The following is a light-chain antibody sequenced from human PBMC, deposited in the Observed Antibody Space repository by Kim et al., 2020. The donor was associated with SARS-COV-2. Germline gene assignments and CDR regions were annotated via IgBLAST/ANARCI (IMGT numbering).Light chain of an antibody. CDR2: RND. V-gene: IGLV1-47*01. J-gene: IGLJ1*01. CDR1: ISNIGSHS. CDR3: AARDDTLSGFL. Sequence: GQRFTISCSGSISNIGSHSVYWYQQFPGTAPKLLIYRNDQRPSGVPDRFSGSKSGTSASLAISGLRSADEADYYCAARDDTLSGFLFGGGTKVTVL.